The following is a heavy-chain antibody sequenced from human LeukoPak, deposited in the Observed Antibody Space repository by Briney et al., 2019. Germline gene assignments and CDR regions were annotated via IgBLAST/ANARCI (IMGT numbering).Heavy chain of an antibody. Sequence: QAGGSLRLSCAASGFTFSSYWMSWVRQAPGKGLEWVANIKQDGSEKYYVDSVKGRFTISRDNAKNSLYLQMNSLRAEDTAVYYCAKVPLNYYYYMDVWGKGTTVTVSS. CDR3: AKVPLNYYYYMDV. J-gene: IGHJ6*03. CDR2: IKQDGSEK. CDR1: GFTFSSYW. V-gene: IGHV3-7*01.